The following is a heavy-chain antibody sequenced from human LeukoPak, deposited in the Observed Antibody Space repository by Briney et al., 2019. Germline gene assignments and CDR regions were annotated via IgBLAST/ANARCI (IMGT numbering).Heavy chain of an antibody. J-gene: IGHJ3*02. CDR3: AKSWNYYDSSGDDALDI. Sequence: GGSLRLSCTASGISLSKYAVNWVRQAPGKGLEWVSCISTSGASTIYADSVKGRFTISRDNSKNTLYLQMNSLRVEDTAVYYCAKSWNYYDSSGDDALDIWGQGTMVTVSS. CDR1: GISLSKYA. V-gene: IGHV3-23*01. CDR2: ISTSGAST. D-gene: IGHD3-22*01.